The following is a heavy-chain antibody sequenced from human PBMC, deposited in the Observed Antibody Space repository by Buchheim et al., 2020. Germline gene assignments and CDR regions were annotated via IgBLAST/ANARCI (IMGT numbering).Heavy chain of an antibody. CDR3: AKTGDNMAAAEYYYYYGMDV. V-gene: IGHV3-30*18. CDR2: VSYDGGIT. Sequence: QVQLVESGGGVVQPGTSLRLSCAASGFTLSNHGMQWVRQAPGKGLEWVAVVSYDGGITHYADSVKGRFTISRDNSKNTLYLQMNSLRAEDTAVYYCAKTGDNMAAAEYYYYYGMDVWGQGTT. CDR1: GFTLSNHG. J-gene: IGHJ6*02. D-gene: IGHD6-13*01.